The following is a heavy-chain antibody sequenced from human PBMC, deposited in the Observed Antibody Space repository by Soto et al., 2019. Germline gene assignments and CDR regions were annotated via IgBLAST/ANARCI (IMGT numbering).Heavy chain of an antibody. V-gene: IGHV1-18*01. Sequence: QVQLVQSGAEVKKPGASVKVSCKASGYTFTSYGISWVRQAPGQGLEWMGWISAYNGNTNYAQKLQGRVTMTTDTSTSTAHMELRSLRSDDTAVYYCARDPLGYSSGWSYFDYWGHGTLVTVSS. J-gene: IGHJ4*01. D-gene: IGHD6-19*01. CDR3: ARDPLGYSSGWSYFDY. CDR2: ISAYNGNT. CDR1: GYTFTSYG.